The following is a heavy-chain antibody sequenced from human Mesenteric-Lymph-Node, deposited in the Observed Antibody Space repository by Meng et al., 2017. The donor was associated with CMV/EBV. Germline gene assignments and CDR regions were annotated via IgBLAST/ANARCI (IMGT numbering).Heavy chain of an antibody. V-gene: IGHV4-59*01. D-gene: IGHD1-26*01. Sequence: SETLSLTCTVSGGSISSYYWSWIRQPPGKGLEWIGYIYYSGSTNYNPSLKSRVTISADTSKNQFSLKLSSVTAADTAVYYCAREVGVVGVDYWGQGTLVTVSS. CDR1: GGSISSYY. CDR2: IYYSGST. CDR3: AREVGVVGVDY. J-gene: IGHJ4*02.